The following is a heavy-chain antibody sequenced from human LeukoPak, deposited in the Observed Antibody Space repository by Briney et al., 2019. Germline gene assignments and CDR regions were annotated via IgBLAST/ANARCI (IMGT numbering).Heavy chain of an antibody. CDR3: ARDHDAVGTTIDH. V-gene: IGHV3-74*01. D-gene: IGHD1-14*01. CDR1: GFTFSSYW. Sequence: PGGSLRLSCAASGFTFSSYWMHWVRQAPGEGPVWVSRIKSDGRVTWYADSVKGRFTISRDNAKNMLYLQMNSLRDEDTAVYFCARDHDAVGTTIDHWGQGTLVTVSS. J-gene: IGHJ4*02. CDR2: IKSDGRVT.